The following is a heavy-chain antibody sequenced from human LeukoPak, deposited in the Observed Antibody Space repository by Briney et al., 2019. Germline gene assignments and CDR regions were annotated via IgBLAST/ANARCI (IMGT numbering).Heavy chain of an antibody. D-gene: IGHD3-22*01. J-gene: IGHJ4*02. CDR2: INHSGST. CDR1: GGSFSGYY. CDR3: ARRDYYDSSGPHFDYYFDY. Sequence: PSETLSLTCAVYGGSFSGYYWSWIRQPPGKGLEWIGEINHSGSTNYNPSLKSRVTISVDTSKNQCSLKLSSVTAADTAVYYCARRDYYDSSGPHFDYYFDYWGQGTLVTVSS. V-gene: IGHV4-34*01.